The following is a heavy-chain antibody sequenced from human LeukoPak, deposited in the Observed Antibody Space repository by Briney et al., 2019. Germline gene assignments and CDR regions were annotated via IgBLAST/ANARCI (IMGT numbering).Heavy chain of an antibody. CDR3: ARVRYRLAETYIDY. V-gene: IGHV1-69*13. J-gene: IGHJ4*02. Sequence: ASVKVSCKASGGTFSNYAISWVRQAPGQGLEWMGGILPIFGTTNYAQKFQGRVTITADESTSTAYMELSSLRSEDTAVYYCARVRYRLAETYIDYWGQGTLVTVSS. CDR1: GGTFSNYA. CDR2: ILPIFGTT. D-gene: IGHD3-16*01.